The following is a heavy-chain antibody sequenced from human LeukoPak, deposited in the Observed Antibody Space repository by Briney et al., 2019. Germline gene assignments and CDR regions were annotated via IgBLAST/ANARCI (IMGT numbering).Heavy chain of an antibody. J-gene: IGHJ4*02. V-gene: IGHV3-23*01. CDR2: ISGNGGSL. D-gene: IGHD3-22*01. CDR1: GFSFSNYA. CDR3: AKRDAYDSSGFSPLFDY. Sequence: GGSLRLSCAASGFSFSNYAMSWVRQAPGKGLEWVSAISGNGGSLYYADSVKGRFIISRDNSKSALYLQVNSLRAEDTAVYYCAKRDAYDSSGFSPLFDYWGQGTLVTVSS.